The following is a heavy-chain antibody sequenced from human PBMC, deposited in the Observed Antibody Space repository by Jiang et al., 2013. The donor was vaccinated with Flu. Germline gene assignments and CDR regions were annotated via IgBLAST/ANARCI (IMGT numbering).Heavy chain of an antibody. V-gene: IGHV4-34*01. J-gene: IGHJ4*02. Sequence: LLKPSETLSLTCAVYGGPFSGYYWSWIRQPPGKGLEWIGEINPSGSTNYNPSLKSRVTMSVDPSENQFSLRLTSVTAADTAVYYCARFSGWLLSSYYFDYWGQGPWSPSPQ. CDR3: ARFSGWLLSSYYFDY. D-gene: IGHD3-3*01. CDR2: INPSGST. CDR1: GGPFSGYY.